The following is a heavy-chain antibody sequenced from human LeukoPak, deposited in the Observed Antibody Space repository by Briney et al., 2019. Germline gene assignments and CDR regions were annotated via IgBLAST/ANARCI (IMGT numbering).Heavy chain of an antibody. J-gene: IGHJ4*02. CDR1: GFTFSSYA. CDR3: ARAPGLDYYDSTGYLGFVY. D-gene: IGHD3-22*01. V-gene: IGHV3-30-3*01. CDR2: ISYDGSNK. Sequence: GGSLRLSCAASGFTFSSYARHWVRQAPGKGLEWMAVISYDGSNKYYADSVKGRFTISRDNSKNTLYLQMNSLRAEDTAVYYCARAPGLDYYDSTGYLGFVYWGQGTLVTVSS.